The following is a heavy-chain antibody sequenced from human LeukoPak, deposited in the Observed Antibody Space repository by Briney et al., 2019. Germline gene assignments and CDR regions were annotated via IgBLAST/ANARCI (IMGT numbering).Heavy chain of an antibody. V-gene: IGHV3-30-3*01. CDR2: ISYDGSNK. Sequence: GGSLRLSCAASGFTFSSYAMHWVRQAPGKGLEWVAVISYDGSNKYYPDSVKGRFTISRDNAKNSLYLQMNSLRVEDAAVYYCARSDSLRAPFDPWGQGTRVTVSS. CDR1: GFTFSSYA. D-gene: IGHD5/OR15-5a*01. CDR3: ARSDSLRAPFDP. J-gene: IGHJ5*02.